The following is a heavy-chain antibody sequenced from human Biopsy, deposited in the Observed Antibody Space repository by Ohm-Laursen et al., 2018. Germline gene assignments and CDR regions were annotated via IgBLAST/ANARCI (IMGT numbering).Heavy chain of an antibody. Sequence: SVKVSCKTSGNTFATYHIHWVRQAPGQGLEWMGVISPSGATTSFSQKFQGRITMTRDTSTGTVYMDLNSLRSEDTAVYYCARAGVGSDGTDSYYYGMDVWGPGTTVTVSS. CDR1: GNTFATYH. D-gene: IGHD5-24*01. CDR2: ISPSGATT. CDR3: ARAGVGSDGTDSYYYGMDV. V-gene: IGHV1-46*01. J-gene: IGHJ6*02.